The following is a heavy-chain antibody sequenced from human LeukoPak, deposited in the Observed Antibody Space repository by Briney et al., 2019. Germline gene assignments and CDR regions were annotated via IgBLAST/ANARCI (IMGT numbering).Heavy chain of an antibody. CDR3: ARAPLYYFDY. Sequence: GGSLRLSCAASGFTFSNYAMSWVRQAPGKGLEWVSTISGSGGNTYYADSVKGRFTFSRDNAKNSLYLQMNSLRAEDTAVYYCARAPLYYFDYWGQGTLVTVSS. CDR1: GFTFSNYA. CDR2: ISGSGGNT. V-gene: IGHV3-23*01. J-gene: IGHJ4*02.